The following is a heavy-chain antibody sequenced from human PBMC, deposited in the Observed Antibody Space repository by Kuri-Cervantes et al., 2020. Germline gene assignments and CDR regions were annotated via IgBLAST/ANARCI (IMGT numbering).Heavy chain of an antibody. J-gene: IGHJ4*02. D-gene: IGHD3-10*01. CDR3: ARGKKKVYYYGSGSPGTYYFDY. V-gene: IGHV4-34*01. CDR2: INHRGST. CDR1: GGSFSGYY. Sequence: GSLRLSCAVYGGSFSGYYWSWIRQPPGMGLEWIGEINHRGSTNYNPSLKSRVTISVDTSKNQFSLKLSSVTAADTAVYYCARGKKKVYYYGSGSPGTYYFDYWGQGTLVTVSS.